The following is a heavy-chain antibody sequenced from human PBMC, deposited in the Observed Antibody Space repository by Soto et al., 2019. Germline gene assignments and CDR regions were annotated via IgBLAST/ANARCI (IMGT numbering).Heavy chain of an antibody. D-gene: IGHD3-16*01. V-gene: IGHV3-11*06. CDR1: GFTFSDHY. CDR2: ISTSSSYT. Sequence: GGSLRLSCVASGFTFSDHYMTWIRQAPGKGLEWLSYISTSSSYTNYADSVKGRFTISRDNSKNTLYLQMNSLRAEDTAVYYCAKDPTYYDYVWGVEGTYGMDVWGQGTTVTVSS. J-gene: IGHJ6*02. CDR3: AKDPTYYDYVWGVEGTYGMDV.